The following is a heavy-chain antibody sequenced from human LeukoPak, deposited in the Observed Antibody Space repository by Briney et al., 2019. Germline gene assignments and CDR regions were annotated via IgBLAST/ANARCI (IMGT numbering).Heavy chain of an antibody. CDR2: IYYSGST. V-gene: IGHV4-59*01. J-gene: IGHJ3*02. CDR3: ARRYCSGGSCNDAFDI. D-gene: IGHD2-15*01. CDR1: GGSISSYY. Sequence: SETLSLTCTVSGGSISSYYWSWIRQPPGKGLEWIGYIYYSGSTNYNPSLKSRVTISVDTSKNQFSLKLSSVTAADTAVYYCARRYCSGGSCNDAFDIWGQGTMVTVSS.